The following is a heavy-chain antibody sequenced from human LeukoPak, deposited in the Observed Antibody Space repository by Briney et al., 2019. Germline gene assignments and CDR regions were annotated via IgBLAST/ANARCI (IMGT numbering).Heavy chain of an antibody. J-gene: IGHJ3*02. D-gene: IGHD3-16*01. V-gene: IGHV3-23*01. CDR1: GFTFSSYA. CDR3: ATRVMIAITTRGAFHI. CDR2: ISGNSGNT. Sequence: GGSLGLSCAASGFTFSSYAMNWVRQAPGKGLEWVSGISGNSGNTYYAESVKGRFTISRDSSKKTLYLQMNSLRAEDTAMYCATRVMIAITTRGAFHIWGQGTMVTVSS.